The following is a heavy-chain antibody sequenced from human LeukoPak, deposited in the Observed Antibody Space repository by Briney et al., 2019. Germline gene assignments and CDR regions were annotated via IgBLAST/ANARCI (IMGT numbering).Heavy chain of an antibody. CDR3: ARDGRSGNFDK. Sequence: GGSLRLSCAASGFTFSNYWMNWVRQAPGKGLEWVANIKQDGSEKYYVDSVKGRFSISRDTAKNTLYLQMNSLRAEDTAVYYCARDGRSGNFDKWGQGTLVSVSS. V-gene: IGHV3-7*05. CDR2: IKQDGSEK. J-gene: IGHJ4*02. D-gene: IGHD1-26*01. CDR1: GFTFSNYW.